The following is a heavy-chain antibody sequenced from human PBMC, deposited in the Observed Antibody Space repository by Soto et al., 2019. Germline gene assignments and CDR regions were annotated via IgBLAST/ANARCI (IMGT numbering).Heavy chain of an antibody. Sequence: SETLSLTCAVYGGSFSGYYWSWIRQPPGKGLEWIGEIDHSGSTNYNPSLKSRVTISVDTSKNQFSLKLSSVTAADTAMYYCARLSDTAMVTWYSRGPGPYYGMDVWGQGTTVTVSS. CDR3: ARLSDTAMVTWYSRGPGPYYGMDV. V-gene: IGHV4-34*01. J-gene: IGHJ6*02. D-gene: IGHD5-18*01. CDR2: IDHSGST. CDR1: GGSFSGYY.